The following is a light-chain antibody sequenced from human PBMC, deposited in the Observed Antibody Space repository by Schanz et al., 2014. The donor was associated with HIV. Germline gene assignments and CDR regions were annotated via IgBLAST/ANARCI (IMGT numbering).Light chain of an antibody. CDR2: ATS. CDR1: QSVSSN. CDR3: QHYGGS. Sequence: EIVLTQSPATLSLSPGERATLSCRASQSVSSNLAWYQQKVGQAPRLVIYATSTRAAGIPDRFSGTGSGTDFTLTISRLEPEDFAVYYCQHYGGSFGPGTKVDSK. V-gene: IGKV3-20*01. J-gene: IGKJ3*01.